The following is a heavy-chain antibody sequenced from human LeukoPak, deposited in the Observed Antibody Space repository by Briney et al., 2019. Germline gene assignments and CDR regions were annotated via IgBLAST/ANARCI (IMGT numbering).Heavy chain of an antibody. CDR1: GFTFSSYA. CDR3: ARDGFDY. Sequence: PGRSLRLSCAASGFTFSSYAMHWVRQAPGKGLEWVAVISYGGSNKYYADSVKGRFTISRDNSKNTLYLQMNSLRAEDTAVYYCARDGFDYWGQGTLVTVSS. CDR2: ISYGGSNK. J-gene: IGHJ4*02. V-gene: IGHV3-30-3*01.